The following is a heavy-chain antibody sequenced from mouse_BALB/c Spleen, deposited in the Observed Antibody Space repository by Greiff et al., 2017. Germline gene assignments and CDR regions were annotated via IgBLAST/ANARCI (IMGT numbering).Heavy chain of an antibody. CDR2: IDPENGDT. D-gene: IGHD1-1*01. CDR1: GFNIKDYY. Sequence: VQLQQSGAELVRSGASVKLSCTASGFNIKDYYMHWVKQRPEQGLEWIGWIDPENGDTEYAPKFQGKATMTADTSSNTAYLQLSSLTSEDTAVYFCARGILRLFDYWGQGTTLTVSS. J-gene: IGHJ2*01. CDR3: ARGILRLFDY. V-gene: IGHV14-4*02.